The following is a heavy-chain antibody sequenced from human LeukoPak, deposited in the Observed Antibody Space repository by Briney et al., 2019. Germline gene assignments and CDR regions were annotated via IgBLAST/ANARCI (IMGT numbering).Heavy chain of an antibody. CDR2: IYYSGST. V-gene: IGHV4-39*01. J-gene: IGHJ5*02. CDR1: GGSISSGDYY. CDR3: ARLQLAAAGNRWFDP. Sequence: PSETLSLTCTVSGGSISSGDYYWAWIRQPPGRGLEWIGSIYYSGSTYDNPSLKSRVTISVDTSKNQFSLRLSSVTAADTVVYYCARLQLAAAGNRWFDPWGQGTLVTVSS. D-gene: IGHD6-13*01.